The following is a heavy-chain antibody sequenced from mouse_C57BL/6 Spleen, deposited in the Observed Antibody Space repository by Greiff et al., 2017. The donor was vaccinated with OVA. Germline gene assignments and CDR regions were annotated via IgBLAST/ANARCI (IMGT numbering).Heavy chain of an antibody. CDR1: GFTFSSYA. CDR2: ISDGGSYT. Sequence: EVQGVESGGGLVKPGGSLKLSCAASGFTFSSYAMSWVRQTPEKRLEWVATISDGGSYTYYPDNVKGRFTISRDNAKNNLYLQMSHLKSEDTAMYYCARGLDDYPWYFDVWGTGTTVTVSS. V-gene: IGHV5-4*01. D-gene: IGHD2-4*01. CDR3: ARGLDDYPWYFDV. J-gene: IGHJ1*03.